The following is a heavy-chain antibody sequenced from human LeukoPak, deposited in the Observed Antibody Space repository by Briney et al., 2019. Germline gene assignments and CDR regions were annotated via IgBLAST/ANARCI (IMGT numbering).Heavy chain of an antibody. CDR2: ISSSHNNI. CDR3: VRDSSGWYHWFDP. Sequence: GGSLRLSCAASGFTFSSYRVNWVRQAPGKGLDWVPSISSSHNNIYYADSVKGRFSISRDNAKNSLFLQMNSLRAEDTAVYYCVRDSSGWYHWFDPWGQGTLVTVSS. CDR1: GFTFSSYR. J-gene: IGHJ5*02. D-gene: IGHD6-19*01. V-gene: IGHV3-21*01.